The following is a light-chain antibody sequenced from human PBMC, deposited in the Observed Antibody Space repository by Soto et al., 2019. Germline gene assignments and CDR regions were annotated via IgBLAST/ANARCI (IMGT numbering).Light chain of an antibody. Sequence: QSVLTQSHSASASLGASVKLTCTLSSGHSNYAIAWHQQQPEKGPRYLMKVNSDGSHRKGDGIPDRFSGSSSGAQRYLTISSLQSEDEADYYCQTWGTGIRVFGTGTKLTVL. V-gene: IGLV4-69*01. CDR1: SGHSNYA. CDR2: VNSDGSH. J-gene: IGLJ1*01. CDR3: QTWGTGIRV.